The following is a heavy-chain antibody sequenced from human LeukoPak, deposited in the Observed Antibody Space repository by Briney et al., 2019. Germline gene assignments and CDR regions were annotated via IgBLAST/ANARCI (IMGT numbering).Heavy chain of an antibody. CDR3: ARDLSQGQYSSSWSFFDY. J-gene: IGHJ4*02. CDR1: GYTFTSYY. D-gene: IGHD6-13*01. V-gene: IGHV1-46*01. Sequence: ASVKVSCKASGYTFTSYYMHWVRQAPGQGLEWMGIINPSGGSTSYAQKFQGRVTMTRDTSTSTVYMELSSLRSEDTAVYYCARDLSQGQYSSSWSFFDYWGQGTLVTVSS. CDR2: INPSGGST.